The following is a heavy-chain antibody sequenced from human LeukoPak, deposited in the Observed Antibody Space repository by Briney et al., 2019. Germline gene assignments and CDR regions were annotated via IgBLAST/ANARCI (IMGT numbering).Heavy chain of an antibody. CDR1: RFTLSEYG. J-gene: IGHJ4*02. D-gene: IGHD3-22*01. Sequence: GGSLRLSCAASRFTLSEYGMHWVRQAPGKGLEWVAFIRYDGNKKYYIDSVRGRFTTSRDNSMNTVSLQMDSLRTEDTAVYYCARNAHSFDSSGYYLHFWGQGTLVTVSS. CDR2: IRYDGNKK. CDR3: ARNAHSFDSSGYYLHF. V-gene: IGHV3-30*02.